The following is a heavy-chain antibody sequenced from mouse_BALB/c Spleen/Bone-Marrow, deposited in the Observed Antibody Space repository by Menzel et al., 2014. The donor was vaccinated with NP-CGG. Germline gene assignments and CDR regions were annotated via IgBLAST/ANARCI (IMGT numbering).Heavy chain of an antibody. J-gene: IGHJ4*01. V-gene: IGHV5-4*02. CDR1: GFTFSDYY. D-gene: IGHD2-1*01. CDR3: ARDGNYYAMDY. CDR2: ISDGGSYT. Sequence: EVKLVESGGGLVKPGGSLKLSCAAPGFTFSDYYMYWVRQTPEKRLEWVATISDGGSYTYYPDSVKGRFTISRDNAKNNLYLQMSSLKSEDTAMYYCARDGNYYAMDYWGQGTSVTVSS.